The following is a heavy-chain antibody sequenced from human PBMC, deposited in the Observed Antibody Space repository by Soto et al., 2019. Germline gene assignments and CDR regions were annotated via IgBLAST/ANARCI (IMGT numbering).Heavy chain of an antibody. Sequence: QVQLVQSGAEVKKPGSSVKVSCKASGYTFTSYDINWVRQATGQGLEWMGWMNPNSCNTGYAQKFQGRVTMPRNTSISTAYMELSSMRSEDTAVYYCARGTNWTYRRTDYWGQGTLVTVSS. V-gene: IGHV1-8*01. D-gene: IGHD1-7*01. J-gene: IGHJ4*02. CDR3: ARGTNWTYRRTDY. CDR1: GYTFTSYD. CDR2: MNPNSCNT.